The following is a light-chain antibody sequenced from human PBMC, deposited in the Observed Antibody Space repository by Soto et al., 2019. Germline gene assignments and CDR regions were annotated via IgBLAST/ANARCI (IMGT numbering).Light chain of an antibody. CDR3: QRRSNWPPS. CDR1: QSVSSY. V-gene: IGKV3-11*01. J-gene: IGKJ4*01. Sequence: EIVLTQSPATLSLSPGERATLSCRASQSVSSYLAWYQQKPGQAPRLLIYDASNRATGIPARFSGSWSGTDFTRTISSLEPEDFAVYYCQRRSNWPPSFGGGTKVEIK. CDR2: DAS.